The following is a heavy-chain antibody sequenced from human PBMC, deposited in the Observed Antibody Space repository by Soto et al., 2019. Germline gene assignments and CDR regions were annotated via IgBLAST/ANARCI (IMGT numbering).Heavy chain of an antibody. J-gene: IGHJ4*02. CDR1: GFTFSSYS. V-gene: IGHV3-48*01. Sequence: GGSLRLSCAASGFTFSSYSMNWVRQAPGKGLEWVSYISSSSNTIYYADSVKDRFTISRDNAKNSLYLQMNSLRAEDTAVYYCAREIVYYGSGSYWGQGTLVTVSS. CDR2: ISSSSNTI. D-gene: IGHD3-10*01. CDR3: AREIVYYGSGSY.